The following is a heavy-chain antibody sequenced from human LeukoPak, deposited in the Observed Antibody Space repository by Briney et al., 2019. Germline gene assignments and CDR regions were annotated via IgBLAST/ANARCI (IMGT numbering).Heavy chain of an antibody. CDR2: IWYDGSNK. CDR3: ARDPGDYVGNDAFDI. V-gene: IGHV3-33*01. D-gene: IGHD4-17*01. CDR1: GFTFSSYG. Sequence: PRRSLRPSCAASGFTFSSYGRHWVRQAPGKGLEWVAVIWYDGSNKYYADSVKGRLTVSRDNSKNTVYLQMNSLRAEDTAVYYCARDPGDYVGNDAFDIWGQGTMVTVSS. J-gene: IGHJ3*02.